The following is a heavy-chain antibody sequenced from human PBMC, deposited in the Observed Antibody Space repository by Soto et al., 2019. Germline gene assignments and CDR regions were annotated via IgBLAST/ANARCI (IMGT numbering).Heavy chain of an antibody. CDR3: ARAVGDPLYNLDY. CDR2: TDYSGNT. D-gene: IGHD6-19*01. CDR1: SDSISSYY. J-gene: IGHJ4*02. V-gene: IGHV4-59*08. Sequence: SETLSLTCTVSSDSISSYYWIWIRQSPGKGLEWIGYTDYSGNTNYNPSLKSRVTISGDTSKNQFSLRLSSVTAADTAVYYCARAVGDPLYNLDYWGKGTLVTVSS.